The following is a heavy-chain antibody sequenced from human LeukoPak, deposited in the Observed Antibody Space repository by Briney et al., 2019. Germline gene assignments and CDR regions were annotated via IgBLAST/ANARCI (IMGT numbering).Heavy chain of an antibody. Sequence: ASVKLSCKASGYTFTSYYMHWVRQAPGQGLQWMGWIDPNTGNPTYAQSFTGRFVFSLDTSVTTTYLQISSLKSEDTAVYYCERAYQHLGGFSFPGSWGQGTLVTVSS. J-gene: IGHJ5*02. V-gene: IGHV7-4-1*02. D-gene: IGHD3-16*01. CDR1: GYTFTSYY. CDR3: ERAYQHLGGFSFPGS. CDR2: IDPNTGNP.